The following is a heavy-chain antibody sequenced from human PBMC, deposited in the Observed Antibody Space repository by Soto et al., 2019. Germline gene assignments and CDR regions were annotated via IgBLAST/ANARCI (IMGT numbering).Heavy chain of an antibody. D-gene: IGHD4-4*01. V-gene: IGHV2-70*11. J-gene: IGHJ6*03. Sequence: SGPTLVNPTQTLTLTCTFSGFSLSTSGMCVSWIRQPPGKALEWLARIDWDDDKYYSTSLKTRLTISKDTSKNQVVLTMTNMDPVDTATYYCAWMRGVTMGYYYMDVWGKGTTVTVSS. CDR3: AWMRGVTMGYYYMDV. CDR1: GFSLSTSGMC. CDR2: IDWDDDK.